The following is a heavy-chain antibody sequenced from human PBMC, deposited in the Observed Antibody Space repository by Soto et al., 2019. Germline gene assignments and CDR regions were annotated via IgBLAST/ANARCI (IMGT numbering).Heavy chain of an antibody. J-gene: IGHJ4*02. CDR3: TTDFMGWWELLTTDLDY. V-gene: IGHV3-15*01. CDR1: GFTFSNAW. D-gene: IGHD1-26*01. Sequence: GGSLRLSCAASGFTFSNAWMSWVRQAPGKGLEWVGRIKSKTDGGTTDYAAPVKGRFTISRDDSKNTLYLQMNSLKTEDTAVYYCTTDFMGWWELLTTDLDYWGQGTLVTVSS. CDR2: IKSKTDGGTT.